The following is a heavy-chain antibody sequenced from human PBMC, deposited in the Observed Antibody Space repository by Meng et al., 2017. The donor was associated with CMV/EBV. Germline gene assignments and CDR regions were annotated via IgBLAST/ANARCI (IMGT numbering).Heavy chain of an antibody. D-gene: IGHD3-22*01. J-gene: IGHJ4*02. CDR1: GFTFSSYS. CDR3: ARDDSSY. V-gene: IGHV3-21*01. Sequence: GESLKISCAASGFTFSSYSMNWVRQAPGRGLEWVSSISSSSSYIYYADSVKGRFTISRDNAKNSLYLQMNSLRAEDTAVYYCARDDSSYWGQGTLVTVSS. CDR2: ISSSSSYI.